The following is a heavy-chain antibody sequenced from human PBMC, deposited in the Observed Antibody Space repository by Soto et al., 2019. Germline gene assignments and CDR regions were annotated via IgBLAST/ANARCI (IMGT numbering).Heavy chain of an antibody. D-gene: IGHD2-15*01. CDR3: AREYCSGGSCYSNWFDP. CDR1: GGSISSYY. Sequence: SQTLSLTCTVSGGSISSYYWSWIRQPPGKGLEWIGYIYYSGSTNYNPSLKSRVTISVDTSKNQFSLKLSSVTAADTAVYYCAREYCSGGSCYSNWFDPWGQGTLVTVSS. J-gene: IGHJ5*02. V-gene: IGHV4-59*01. CDR2: IYYSGST.